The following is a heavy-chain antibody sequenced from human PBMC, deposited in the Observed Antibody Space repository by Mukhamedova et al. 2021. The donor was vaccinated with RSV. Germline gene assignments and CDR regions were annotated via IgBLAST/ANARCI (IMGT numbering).Heavy chain of an antibody. D-gene: IGHD3-16*01. J-gene: IGHJ5*02. Sequence: SFQGQVTISADKSISTAYLQWSSLKASDTAMYYCARRNQMGVLFDWFDPWGQGTLVTVSA. V-gene: IGHV5-51*01. CDR3: ARRNQMGVLFDWFDP.